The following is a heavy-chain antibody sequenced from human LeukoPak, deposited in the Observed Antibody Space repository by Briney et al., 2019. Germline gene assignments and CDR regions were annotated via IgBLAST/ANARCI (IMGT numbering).Heavy chain of an antibody. CDR3: ARDPGGYGTLDY. D-gene: IGHD5-12*01. CDR1: GGTFSSYA. V-gene: IGHV1-69*04. J-gene: IGHJ4*02. Sequence: SVKVSCKASGGTFSSYAISWVRQAPGQGLEWMGRIIPILGIANYAQKFQGRVTITADKSTSTAYMELSSLRSEDTAVYYRARDPGGYGTLDYWGQGTLVTVSS. CDR2: IIPILGIA.